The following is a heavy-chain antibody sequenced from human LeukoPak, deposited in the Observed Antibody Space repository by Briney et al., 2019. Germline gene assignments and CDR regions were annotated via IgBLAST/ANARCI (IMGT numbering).Heavy chain of an antibody. CDR3: ARYPSGYDRGFDY. J-gene: IGHJ4*02. V-gene: IGHV3-7*04. Sequence: GGSLRLSCAASGFIFSSYWMNWVRQAPGKGLEWVANINQDGSEKNYVDSGKGRFTISRDNAKNSLYLQMNSLRAEDTTVYYCARYPSGYDRGFDYWGQGTLVTVSS. CDR2: INQDGSEK. CDR1: GFIFSSYW. D-gene: IGHD5-12*01.